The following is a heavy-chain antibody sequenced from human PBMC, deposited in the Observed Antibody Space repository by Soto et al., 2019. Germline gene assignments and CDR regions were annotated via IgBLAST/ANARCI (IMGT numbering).Heavy chain of an antibody. CDR3: AREWELPNYYGMDV. V-gene: IGHV3-53*01. Sequence: PGGSLRLSCAASGFTVSSNYMSGVRQSPGKGLEWVSVIYSGGSTYYADSVKGRFTISRDNSKNTVHLQMNSLRAEDTAVYYCAREWELPNYYGMDVWGQGTTVTVSS. D-gene: IGHD1-26*01. CDR1: GFTVSSNY. J-gene: IGHJ6*02. CDR2: IYSGGST.